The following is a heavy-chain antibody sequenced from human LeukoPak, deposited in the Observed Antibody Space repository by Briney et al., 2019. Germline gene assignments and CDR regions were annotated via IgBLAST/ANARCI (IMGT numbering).Heavy chain of an antibody. CDR3: ARGDNWNWGLDP. CDR2: INPSGGST. V-gene: IGHV1-46*03. D-gene: IGHD1-7*01. CDR1: GYTFTSYY. Sequence: ASVKVSCKASGYTFTSYYMHWVRQAPRQGLEWMGIINPSGGSTTYAQKFQGSITMTRDTSTSTVYMELSSLRSEDTAVYYCARGDNWNWGLDPWGKGTLVTVSS. J-gene: IGHJ5*02.